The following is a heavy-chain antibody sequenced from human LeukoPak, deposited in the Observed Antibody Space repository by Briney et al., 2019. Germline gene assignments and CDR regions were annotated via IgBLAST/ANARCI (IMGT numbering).Heavy chain of an antibody. CDR1: GFTFSSYV. Sequence: GGSLRLSCAASGFTFSSYVMHWVRQAPGKGLEWVAVIWYDGSKKYYGDSVKGRFTISRDNSKNTLYLQMNSLRGEDTAIYYCARDLAARHFDYWGQGTLVTVSS. D-gene: IGHD6-6*01. CDR2: IWYDGSKK. V-gene: IGHV3-33*08. CDR3: ARDLAARHFDY. J-gene: IGHJ4*02.